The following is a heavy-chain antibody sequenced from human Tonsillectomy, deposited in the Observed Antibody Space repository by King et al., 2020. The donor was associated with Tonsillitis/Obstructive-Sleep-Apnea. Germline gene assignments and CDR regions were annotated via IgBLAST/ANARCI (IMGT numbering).Heavy chain of an antibody. D-gene: IGHD3-10*01. CDR1: GFTFSDYY. CDR3: ARDGYYGSGSYYNPNFDS. Sequence: VQLVESGGGLVKPGGSLRLSCAASGFTFSDYYMSWIRQAPGKGLEWVSYISVTTSYTEYAASVKGRFTISRDNAKNSLFLQMNSLRAEDTAVYYCARDGYYGSGSYYNPNFDSWGQGTLVTVSS. J-gene: IGHJ4*02. CDR2: ISVTTSYT. V-gene: IGHV3-11*05.